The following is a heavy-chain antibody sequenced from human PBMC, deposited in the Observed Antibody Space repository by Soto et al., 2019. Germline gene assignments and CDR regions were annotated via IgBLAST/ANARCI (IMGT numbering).Heavy chain of an antibody. CDR1: GFTFSSYA. D-gene: IGHD6-13*01. Sequence: EVQLLESGGGLVQPGGSLRLSCAASGFTFSSYAMSWVRQAPGKGLEWVSAISGSGGSTYYADSVKGRFTISRDNSKNTLYLQMNSLRAEDTAVYYCAKGKRLGSSSSPYGMDVWGQGTTVTVSS. CDR2: ISGSGGST. J-gene: IGHJ6*02. V-gene: IGHV3-23*01. CDR3: AKGKRLGSSSSPYGMDV.